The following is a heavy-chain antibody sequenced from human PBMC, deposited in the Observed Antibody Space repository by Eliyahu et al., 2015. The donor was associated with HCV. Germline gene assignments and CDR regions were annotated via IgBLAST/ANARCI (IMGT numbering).Heavy chain of an antibody. D-gene: IGHD6-13*01. V-gene: IGHV3-66*02. CDR2: IYSGGRT. J-gene: IGHJ4*02. CDR3: ARIMTAAGRLYYFDY. CDR1: GFSVSSNX. Sequence: EVQLVESGGGLVQPGGSLXLSXAASGFSVSSNXMGGVGQAPGKGVEWASLIYSGGRTYYADSVKGRFTISRDESKNTLFLQMNSLTTEDTAVYYCARIMTAAGRLYYFDYWGQGTLVTVSS.